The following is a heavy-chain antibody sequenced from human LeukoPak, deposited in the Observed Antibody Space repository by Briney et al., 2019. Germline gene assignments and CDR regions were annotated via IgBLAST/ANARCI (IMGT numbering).Heavy chain of an antibody. V-gene: IGHV4-34*01. CDR2: INHSGST. D-gene: IGHD3-9*01. CDR1: GGSFSGYY. Sequence: PSETLSLTCAVYGGSFSGYYWSWIRQPPGKGLEWIGEINHSGSTNYNPSLKSRVTISVDTSKNQFSLKLSSVTAADTAVYYCARGSSLRYFDWLLQAPDYWGQGTLVTVCS. J-gene: IGHJ4*02. CDR3: ARGSSLRYFDWLLQAPDY.